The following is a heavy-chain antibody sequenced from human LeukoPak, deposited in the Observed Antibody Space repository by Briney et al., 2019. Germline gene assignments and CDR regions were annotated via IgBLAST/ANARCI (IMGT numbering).Heavy chain of an antibody. CDR2: INHSGST. CDR3: ARVRGVVPAASDY. Sequence: PSETLSLTCAVYGGSFSGYYWSWIRQPPGKGLEWIGEINHSGSTNYNPSLKSRVTISVDTSKNQFSLKLSSVTAADTAVYYCARVRGVVPAASDYLGQGTLVTVSS. CDR1: GGSFSGYY. V-gene: IGHV4-34*01. D-gene: IGHD2-2*01. J-gene: IGHJ4*02.